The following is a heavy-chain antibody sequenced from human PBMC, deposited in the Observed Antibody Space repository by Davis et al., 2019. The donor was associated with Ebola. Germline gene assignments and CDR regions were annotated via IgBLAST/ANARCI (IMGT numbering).Heavy chain of an antibody. D-gene: IGHD3/OR15-3a*01. CDR2: ITKGSDAI. Sequence: PGGSLKISCAASGFVFSDFSMNWVRQAPGKGLEWITYITKGSDAIHYADSVKGRFTVSRDNAKNSVFLQMSSLRDEDSAVYYCARDRFFAFDFWSQGVHVSVSS. CDR3: ARDRFFAFDF. CDR1: GFVFSDFS. J-gene: IGHJ4*02. V-gene: IGHV3-48*02.